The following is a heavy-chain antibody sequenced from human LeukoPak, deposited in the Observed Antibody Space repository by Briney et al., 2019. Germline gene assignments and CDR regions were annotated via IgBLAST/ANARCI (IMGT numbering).Heavy chain of an antibody. D-gene: IGHD1-26*01. CDR3: ARSRYYSGSYYYYYMDV. J-gene: IGHJ6*03. V-gene: IGHV3-7*01. CDR2: IKQDGSEK. CDR1: GFTFSNYW. Sequence: GGSLRLACAASGFTFSNYWMSWVRQAPGKGLEWVANIKQDGSEKYYVDSVKGRFTISRDNAKNSLYLQMNSLRAEDTAVYYCARSRYYSGSYYYYYMDVWGKGTTVTVSS.